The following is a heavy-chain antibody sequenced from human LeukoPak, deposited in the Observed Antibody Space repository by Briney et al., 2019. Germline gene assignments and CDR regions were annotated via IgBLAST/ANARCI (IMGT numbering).Heavy chain of an antibody. V-gene: IGHV4-30-2*01. CDR2: IYHSGST. CDR1: GGSISSGGYY. J-gene: IGHJ6*03. Sequence: SETLSLTCTVSGGSISSGGYYWSWIRQPPGKGLEWIGYIYHSGSTYYNPSLKSRVTISVDRSKNQFSLKLSSVTAADTAVYYCAMPGNYCYYYMDVWGKGTTVTVSS. CDR3: AMPGNYCYYYMDV. D-gene: IGHD2-2*01.